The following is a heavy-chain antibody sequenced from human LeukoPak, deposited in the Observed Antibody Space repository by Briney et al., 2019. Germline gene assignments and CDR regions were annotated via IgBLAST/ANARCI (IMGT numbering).Heavy chain of an antibody. J-gene: IGHJ4*02. CDR3: ARLRTYGDYALNY. V-gene: IGHV5-51*01. CDR1: GYSFNSFW. D-gene: IGHD4-17*01. CDR2: IYPGDSDT. Sequence: GESLKISCRGSGYSFNSFWIGWVRQMPGKGLEWMGIIYPGDSDTRYSPSFQGQVAISADKSISTAYLQWSSLKASDSAMYYCARLRTYGDYALNYWGQGALVTVSS.